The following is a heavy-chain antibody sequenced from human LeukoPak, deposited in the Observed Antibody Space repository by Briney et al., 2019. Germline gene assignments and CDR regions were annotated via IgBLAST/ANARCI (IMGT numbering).Heavy chain of an antibody. CDR3: ATGDKRPIELDF. CDR2: FLYSGST. Sequence: SETLSLTCTVSGGSISSYYCTWIRQPPGKGLEWIGYFLYSGSTYNNPSLKSRVTISVDTSKNQCSLKLKSVTAADTAVYYCATGDKRPIELDFWGQGTLVTVSS. V-gene: IGHV4-59*01. D-gene: IGHD1-7*01. J-gene: IGHJ4*02. CDR1: GGSISSYY.